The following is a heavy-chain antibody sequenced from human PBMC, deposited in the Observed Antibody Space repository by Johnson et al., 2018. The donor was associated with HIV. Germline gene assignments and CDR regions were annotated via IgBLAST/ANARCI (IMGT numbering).Heavy chain of an antibody. J-gene: IGHJ3*02. D-gene: IGHD2-21*01. Sequence: VQLVESGGGLVKPGGSLRLSCAASGFTFSDYYMSWVRQAPGKGLEWVANIKQDGSEKYYVDSVKGRFTISRDTAKNTLYLQMNSLRAEDTAVYYCVCLRVSLSAFDIWGQGTMVTVSS. CDR1: GFTFSDYY. CDR2: IKQDGSEK. V-gene: IGHV3-7*01. CDR3: VCLRVSLSAFDI.